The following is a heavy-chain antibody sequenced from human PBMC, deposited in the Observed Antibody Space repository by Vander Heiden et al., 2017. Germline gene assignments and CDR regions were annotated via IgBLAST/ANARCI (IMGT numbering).Heavy chain of an antibody. CDR1: GFTFSNYA. Sequence: EVQLLESGGGLAQPGGSLRLSCSASGFTFSNYAMSWVRQAPGKGLEWVSGISHSGAAYYADSVKGRFTISRDNFRNTLFVQMNSLRAEDTAIYDCAKEVGAVGRPLCDYWGQGTLVYVSS. V-gene: IGHV3-23*01. CDR3: AKEVGAVGRPLCDY. CDR2: ISHSGAA. D-gene: IGHD1-26*01. J-gene: IGHJ4*02.